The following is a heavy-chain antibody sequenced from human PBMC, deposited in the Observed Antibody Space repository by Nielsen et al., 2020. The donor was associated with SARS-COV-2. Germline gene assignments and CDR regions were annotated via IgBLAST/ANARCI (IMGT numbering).Heavy chain of an antibody. CDR2: IFASDEK. J-gene: IGHJ6*03. CDR1: GFSLNNRLG. Sequence: SGPTLVKPTETLTLTCTVSGFSLNNRLGVSWIRQPPGKALEWLAHIFASDEKAYSTSLKRRLTLSTDTSKSQVVLTVTNMDPADTATYYCARIFLELRIFYFYYYMDVWGKGTTVTVSS. D-gene: IGHD1-7*01. V-gene: IGHV2-26*01. CDR3: ARIFLELRIFYFYYYMDV.